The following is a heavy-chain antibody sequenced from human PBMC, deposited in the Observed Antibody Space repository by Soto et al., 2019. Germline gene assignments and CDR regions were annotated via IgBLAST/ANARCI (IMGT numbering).Heavy chain of an antibody. CDR1: GGSISSYY. CDR2: IYYSGST. V-gene: IGHV4-59*01. J-gene: IGHJ4*02. D-gene: IGHD1-26*01. CDR3: ARDLVNGATNY. Sequence: PSETLSLTCTVSGGSISSYYWSWIRQPPGKGLEWIGYIYYSGSTNYNPSLKSRVTISVDTSKNQFSLKLSSVTAADTAVYYCARDLVNGATNYWGQGTLVTVSS.